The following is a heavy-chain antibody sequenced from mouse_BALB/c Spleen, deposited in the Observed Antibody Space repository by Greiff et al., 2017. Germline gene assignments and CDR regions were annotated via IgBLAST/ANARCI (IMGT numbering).Heavy chain of an antibody. V-gene: IGHV1-63*02. CDR1: GYTFTNYW. CDR2: IYPGGGYT. CDR3: AIQDAWFAY. J-gene: IGHJ3*01. Sequence: VMLVESGAELVRPGTSVKISCKASGYTFTNYWLGWVKQRPGHGLEWIGDIYPGGGYTNYNEKFKGKATLTADTSSSTAYMQLSSLTSEDSAVYFCAIQDAWFAYWGQGTLVTVSA.